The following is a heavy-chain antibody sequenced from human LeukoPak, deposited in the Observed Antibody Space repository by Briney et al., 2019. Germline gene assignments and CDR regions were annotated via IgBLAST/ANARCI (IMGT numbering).Heavy chain of an antibody. V-gene: IGHV1-2*06. Sequence: ASVKVSCKSSGYIFTGYYLHWVRQAPGQGLEWMGRINPDSGDTNYAQKFQGRVTLTRDTSISTAYMEMSRLTSDDTAVYFCARVRGADFDYWGQGTLVTVSS. CDR3: ARVRGADFDY. D-gene: IGHD3-10*01. J-gene: IGHJ4*02. CDR2: INPDSGDT. CDR1: GYIFTGYY.